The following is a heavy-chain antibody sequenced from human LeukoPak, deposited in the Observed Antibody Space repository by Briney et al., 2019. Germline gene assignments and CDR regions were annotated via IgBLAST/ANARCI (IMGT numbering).Heavy chain of an antibody. D-gene: IGHD2-21*02. V-gene: IGHV3-21*01. Sequence: GGSLRLSCAASGFTFSSYSMNWVRQAPGKGLEWVSSISSSSSYIYYADSVKGRFTISRDNAKNLLYLQMNSLRAEDTAVYYCARDIVGIYCGGDCSPAFDIWGQGTMVTVSS. CDR1: GFTFSSYS. J-gene: IGHJ3*02. CDR2: ISSSSSYI. CDR3: ARDIVGIYCGGDCSPAFDI.